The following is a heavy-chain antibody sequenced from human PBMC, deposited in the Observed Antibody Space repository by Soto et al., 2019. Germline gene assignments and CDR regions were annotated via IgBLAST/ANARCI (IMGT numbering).Heavy chain of an antibody. CDR3: ARGTADDAFDI. D-gene: IGHD1-1*01. Sequence: QVQLVQSGAEVKKPGSSVKVSCKASGGTFSSYTISWVRQAPGQGLEWMGRIIPILGIANHAQKFQGRVTITADKSTSTAYMELSSLRSEDTAVYYCARGTADDAFDIWGQGTMVTVSS. CDR1: GGTFSSYT. CDR2: IIPILGIA. J-gene: IGHJ3*02. V-gene: IGHV1-69*02.